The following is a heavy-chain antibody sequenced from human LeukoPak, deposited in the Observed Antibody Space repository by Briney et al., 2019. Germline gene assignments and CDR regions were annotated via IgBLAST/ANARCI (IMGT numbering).Heavy chain of an antibody. Sequence: GGPLRLPCAASGFTFSSYSMNWVRQAPGKGLEWVSSISSSSSYIYYADSVKGRFTISRDNAKNSLYLQMTSLRAEDTAVYYCVRDIGSCTDGVCYALFDYWGQGTLVTVSS. CDR2: ISSSSSYI. D-gene: IGHD2-8*01. CDR1: GFTFSSYS. CDR3: VRDIGSCTDGVCYALFDY. J-gene: IGHJ4*02. V-gene: IGHV3-21*01.